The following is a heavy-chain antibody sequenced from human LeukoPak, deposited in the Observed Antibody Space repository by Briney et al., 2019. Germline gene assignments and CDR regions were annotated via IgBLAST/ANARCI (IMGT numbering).Heavy chain of an antibody. J-gene: IGHJ4*02. V-gene: IGHV3-21*04. Sequence: GGSLRLSCAASGFTFSSYSMNWVRQAPGKGLEWVSSISSSSSYIYYADSVKGRFTISRDNAKNSLYLQMNSLGAEDTAFYYCARLGYNNFDYWGQGTLVTVSS. CDR2: ISSSSSYI. D-gene: IGHD5-24*01. CDR3: ARLGYNNFDY. CDR1: GFTFSSYS.